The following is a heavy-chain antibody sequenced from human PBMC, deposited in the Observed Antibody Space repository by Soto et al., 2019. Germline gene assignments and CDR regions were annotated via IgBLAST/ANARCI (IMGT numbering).Heavy chain of an antibody. CDR1: GFTFSSYE. CDR3: ARVNDYGDYGVDY. CDR2: ISSSGSTI. Sequence: EVQLVESGGGLVQPGGSLRLSCAASGFTFSSYEMNWVRQAPGKGLAWVSYISSSGSTIYYADSVKGRFTISRDNAKNSLYLQMNSLRAEDTAVYYCARVNDYGDYGVDYWGQGTLVTVSS. D-gene: IGHD4-17*01. J-gene: IGHJ4*02. V-gene: IGHV3-48*03.